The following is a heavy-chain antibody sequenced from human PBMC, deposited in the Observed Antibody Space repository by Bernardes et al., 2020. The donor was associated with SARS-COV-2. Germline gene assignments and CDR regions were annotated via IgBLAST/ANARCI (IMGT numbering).Heavy chain of an antibody. D-gene: IGHD6-13*01. J-gene: IGHJ4*02. V-gene: IGHV5-51*01. CDR1: GFDVTHYW. Sequence: LTVSGNGSGFDVTHYWIGWVRPMPGNGLEWMGIIYPRDSDTRYSPSFQGQVTISADKSITTAYLQWSSLKASDTAMYYCARQSSFVAASGIDYWGQGTLVTVSS. CDR2: IYPRDSDT. CDR3: ARQSSFVAASGIDY.